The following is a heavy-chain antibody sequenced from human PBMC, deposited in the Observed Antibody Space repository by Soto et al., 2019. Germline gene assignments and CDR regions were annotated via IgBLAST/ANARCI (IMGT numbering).Heavy chain of an antibody. CDR1: GFTFDDYA. V-gene: IGHV3-9*01. CDR3: ARTISPYYYYGMDV. J-gene: IGHJ6*02. CDR2: ISWNSGSI. Sequence: EVQLVESGGGLVQPGRSLRLSCAASGFTFDDYAMHWVRQAPGKGLEWVSGISWNSGSIGYADSVKGRFTISRDNAKNSLYLQLNGLRAEDTALYYCARTISPYYYYGMDVWGQGTTVTVSS.